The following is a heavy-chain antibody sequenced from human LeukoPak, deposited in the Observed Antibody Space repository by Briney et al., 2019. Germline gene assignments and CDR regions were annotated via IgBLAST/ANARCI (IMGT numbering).Heavy chain of an antibody. CDR1: GYNFTNYW. CDR2: IDPSDSYT. D-gene: IGHD4-17*01. V-gene: IGHV5-10-1*01. Sequence: GESLKISCKGSGYNFTNYWISWVRQMPGKGLEWMGRIDPSDSYTKYSPSFEGHVTISVDKSISTAFLQWSSLKASDSAMYYCATGASKVTTDFANYWGQGSQVAVSS. CDR3: ATGASKVTTDFANY. J-gene: IGHJ4*02.